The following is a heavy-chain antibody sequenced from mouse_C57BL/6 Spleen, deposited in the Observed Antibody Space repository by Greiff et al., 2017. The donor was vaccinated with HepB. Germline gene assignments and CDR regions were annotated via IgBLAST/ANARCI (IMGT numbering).Heavy chain of an antibody. V-gene: IGHV1-52*01. Sequence: VQLQQPGAELVRPGSSVKLSCKASGYTFTSYWMHWVKQRPIQGLEWIGNIDPSDSETHYNQKFKDKATLTVDKSSSTAYMQLSSLTSEDSAVYYCARGGVTTLYYYAMDYWGQGTSVTVSS. CDR1: GYTFTSYW. CDR2: IDPSDSET. D-gene: IGHD2-1*01. J-gene: IGHJ4*01. CDR3: ARGGVTTLYYYAMDY.